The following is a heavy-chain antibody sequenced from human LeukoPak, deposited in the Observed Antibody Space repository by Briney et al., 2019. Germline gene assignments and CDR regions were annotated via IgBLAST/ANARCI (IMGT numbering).Heavy chain of an antibody. CDR3: ASLLGRTPDAFDI. CDR2: IYYSGST. CDR1: GGSISSSSYY. J-gene: IGHJ3*02. D-gene: IGHD3-10*01. Sequence: PSETLSLTCTVSGGSISSSSYYWGWIRQPPGKGLEWIGSIYYSGSTYYNPSLKSRVTISVDTSKNQFSLKLSSVTAADTAVYYCASLLGRTPDAFDIWGQGTMVTVSS. V-gene: IGHV4-39*07.